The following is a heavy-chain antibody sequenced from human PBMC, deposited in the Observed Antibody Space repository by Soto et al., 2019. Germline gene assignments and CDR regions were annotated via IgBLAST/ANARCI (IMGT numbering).Heavy chain of an antibody. CDR3: ARAKITMIVVDEYYFDY. CDR2: IKQDGSEK. V-gene: IGHV3-7*01. Sequence: SWVRQAPGKGLEWVANIKQDGSEKYYVDSVKGRFTISRDNAKNSLYLQMNSLRAEDTAVYYCARAKITMIVVDEYYFDYWGQGTLVTVSS. D-gene: IGHD3-22*01. J-gene: IGHJ4*02.